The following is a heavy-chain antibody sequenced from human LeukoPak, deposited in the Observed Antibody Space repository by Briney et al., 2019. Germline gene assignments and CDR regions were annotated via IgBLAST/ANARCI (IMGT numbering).Heavy chain of an antibody. V-gene: IGHV4-31*03. CDR1: SGSISSGVYY. D-gene: IGHD5-24*01. CDR3: ARGVRWLQLSYFDY. Sequence: SETLSLTCPVSSGSISSGVYYWSWIRQHPGKGLEWIGYIYYSGSTFYNPSLKSRVTISVDTSKNQFSLKLSSVTAADTAVYYCARGVRWLQLSYFDYWGQGTLVTVSS. CDR2: IYYSGST. J-gene: IGHJ4*02.